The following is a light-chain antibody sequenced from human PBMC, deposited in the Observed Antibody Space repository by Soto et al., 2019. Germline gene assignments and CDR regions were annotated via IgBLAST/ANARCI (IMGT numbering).Light chain of an antibody. Sequence: DIVLTQSPISLPVTPGEPASISCRSSQSLLHSNGNIYLDWYLQKPGQSPQLLIYLGSIRASGVPDRFSGSGSRTDCTLKITRVEAEDVGVSYYMQAIQAPRTFGLGTKVEIK. V-gene: IGKV2-28*01. CDR1: QSLLHSNGNIY. CDR3: MQAIQAPRT. CDR2: LGS. J-gene: IGKJ1*01.